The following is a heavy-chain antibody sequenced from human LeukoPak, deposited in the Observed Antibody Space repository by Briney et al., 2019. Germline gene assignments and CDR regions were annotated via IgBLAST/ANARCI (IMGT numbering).Heavy chain of an antibody. CDR3: ATWRTAKTGFDY. Sequence: SEALSLTCTVSGGSISNNNYYWAWIRQPPGKGLECIGSIYYSGSPYYNPFLKSRVTISVDTSKNQFSLRLSSVTAADTAVYYCATWRTAKTGFDYWGQGTLVTVSS. V-gene: IGHV4-39*01. CDR1: GGSISNNNYY. D-gene: IGHD1-1*01. CDR2: IYYSGSP. J-gene: IGHJ4*02.